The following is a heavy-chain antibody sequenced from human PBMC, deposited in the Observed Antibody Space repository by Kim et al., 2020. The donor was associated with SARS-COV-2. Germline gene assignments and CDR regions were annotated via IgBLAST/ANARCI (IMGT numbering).Heavy chain of an antibody. CDR3: TRAITGTSFAIDY. D-gene: IGHD1-20*01. V-gene: IGHV3-49*02. Sequence: YAESVKGRFTIARDDSTSIAYLQMNSLKTEDTGVYYCTRAITGTSFAIDYWGLGTLVTVSS. J-gene: IGHJ4*02.